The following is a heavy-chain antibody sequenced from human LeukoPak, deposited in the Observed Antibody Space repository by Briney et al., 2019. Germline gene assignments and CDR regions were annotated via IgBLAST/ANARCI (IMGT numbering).Heavy chain of an antibody. D-gene: IGHD4-17*01. Sequence: SETLSLTCAVYGGSFSGYYWSWIRQPPGKGLEWIGEINHSGSTNYNPSLKSRVTISADTSKNQFSLKLSSVTAADTAVYYCARGPTTVTRAFDYWGQGTLVTVSS. CDR2: INHSGST. J-gene: IGHJ4*02. CDR3: ARGPTTVTRAFDY. CDR1: GGSFSGYY. V-gene: IGHV4-34*01.